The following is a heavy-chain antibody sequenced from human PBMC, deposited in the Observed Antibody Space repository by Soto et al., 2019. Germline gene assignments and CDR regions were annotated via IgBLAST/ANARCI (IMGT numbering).Heavy chain of an antibody. CDR2: INHSGST. D-gene: IGHD6-13*01. Sequence: QVQLQQWGAGLLKPSETLSLTCAVYGGSFSGYYWSWIRQPPGKGLEWIGEINHSGSTNYNPSLKSRVXXSXDXXKNQFSLKLSSVTAADTAVYYCARGPQQLDNWFDPWGQGTLVTVSS. CDR3: ARGPQQLDNWFDP. V-gene: IGHV4-34*01. J-gene: IGHJ5*02. CDR1: GGSFSGYY.